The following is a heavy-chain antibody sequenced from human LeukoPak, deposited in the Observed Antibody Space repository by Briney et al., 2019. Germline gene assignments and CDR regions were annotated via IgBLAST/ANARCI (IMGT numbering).Heavy chain of an antibody. D-gene: IGHD1-26*01. CDR2: ITDSGGTT. J-gene: IGHJ4*02. V-gene: IGHV3-23*01. Sequence: GGSLRLSCAASGFSFSSYAMSWVRQAPGKGLEWVSTITDSGGTTFFADSVRGRFTISRDNFKDTVYLQMNSLRAEDTAIYYCAKLWRGSHPRYFDHWGQGTLVTVSS. CDR3: AKLWRGSHPRYFDH. CDR1: GFSFSSYA.